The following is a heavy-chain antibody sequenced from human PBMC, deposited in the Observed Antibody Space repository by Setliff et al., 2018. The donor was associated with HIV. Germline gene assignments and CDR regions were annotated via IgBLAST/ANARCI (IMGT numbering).Heavy chain of an antibody. CDR1: GDSISTSNSY. CDR3: AGDSGYPSNWFDP. CDR2: LYYSGTT. V-gene: IGHV4-39*02. D-gene: IGHD3-22*01. J-gene: IGHJ5*02. Sequence: PSETLSLTCTVSGDSISTSNSYWGWVRQPPGKGLEWIGSLYYSGTTYYAPSLETRLTISVDTSTNQFSLKLTSVTAADTAMYFCAGDSGYPSNWFDPWGQGILVTVSS.